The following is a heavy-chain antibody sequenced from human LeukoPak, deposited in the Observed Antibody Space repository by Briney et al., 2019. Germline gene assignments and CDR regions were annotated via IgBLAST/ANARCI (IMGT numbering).Heavy chain of an antibody. CDR1: GFTFSSYA. CDR3: ARGYYYDSSGNLDY. V-gene: IGHV3-30*04. CDR2: ISYDGSNK. J-gene: IGHJ4*02. Sequence: GRSLRLSCAASGFTFSSYAKHWVRQAPGKGLEWVAVISYDGSNKYYADSVKGRFTISRDNSKNTLYLQMNSLRAEDTAVYYCARGYYYDSSGNLDYWGQGTLVTVSS. D-gene: IGHD3-22*01.